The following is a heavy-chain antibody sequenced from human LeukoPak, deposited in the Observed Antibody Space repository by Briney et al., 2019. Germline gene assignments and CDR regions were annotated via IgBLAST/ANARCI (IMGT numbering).Heavy chain of an antibody. Sequence: SVKVSCKASGGTFSSYAISWVRQAPGQGLEWMGRIIPILGIANYAQKFQGRVTITADKSTSTAYMELSSLRSEDMAVYYCARDIAAAGTYGYWGQGTLVTVSS. J-gene: IGHJ4*02. CDR3: ARDIAAAGTYGY. CDR2: IIPILGIA. D-gene: IGHD6-13*01. V-gene: IGHV1-69*04. CDR1: GGTFSSYA.